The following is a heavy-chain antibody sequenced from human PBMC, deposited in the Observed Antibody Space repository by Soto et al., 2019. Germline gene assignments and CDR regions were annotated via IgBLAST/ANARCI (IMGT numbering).Heavy chain of an antibody. CDR2: ISYDGSNK. J-gene: IGHJ4*02. CDR3: AKDPSYYDFWSGYSPTYYFDY. D-gene: IGHD3-3*01. CDR1: GFTFSNYG. Sequence: LRLSCAASGFTFSNYGMHWVRQAPGKGLEWVAVISYDGSNKYYADSVKGRFTISRDNSKNTLYLQMNSLRAEDTAVYYCAKDPSYYDFWSGYSPTYYFDYWGQGTLVTVS. V-gene: IGHV3-30*18.